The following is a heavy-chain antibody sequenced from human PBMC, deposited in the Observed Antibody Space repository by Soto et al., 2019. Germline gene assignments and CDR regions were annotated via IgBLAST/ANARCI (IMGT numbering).Heavy chain of an antibody. Sequence: PSETLSLTCTVSGGSISSYYWSWIRQPPGKGLEWIGYIYYSGSTNYNPSLKSRVTISVDTSKNQFSLKLSSVTAADTAVYYCARFLKAAALIDYWGQGTLVTVSS. CDR1: GGSISSYY. J-gene: IGHJ4*02. D-gene: IGHD6-13*01. CDR3: ARFLKAAALIDY. V-gene: IGHV4-59*01. CDR2: IYYSGST.